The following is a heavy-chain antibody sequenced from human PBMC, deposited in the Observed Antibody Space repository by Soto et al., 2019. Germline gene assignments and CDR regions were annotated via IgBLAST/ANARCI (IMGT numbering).Heavy chain of an antibody. CDR1: GFTFSSYD. D-gene: IGHD2-21*02. CDR2: IGTAGDT. V-gene: IGHV3-13*04. J-gene: IGHJ4*02. CDR3: VKDRCGGDCYSNPAFDF. Sequence: HPGGSLRLSCAASGFTFSSYDMHWVRQATGKGLEWVSAIGTAGDTYYPGSVKGRFTISRDNSKNTVFLQMDSLRVEDAAVYYCVKDRCGGDCYSNPAFDFWGQGSLVTAPQ.